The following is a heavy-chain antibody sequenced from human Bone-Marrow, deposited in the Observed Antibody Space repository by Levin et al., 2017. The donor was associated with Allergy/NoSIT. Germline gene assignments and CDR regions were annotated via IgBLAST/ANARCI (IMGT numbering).Heavy chain of an antibody. CDR1: GFTFSSYW. CDR3: ARSGGGYGDYYFDY. CDR2: IKQDGSEK. D-gene: IGHD4-17*01. Sequence: GGSLRLSCAASGFTFSSYWMSWVRQAPGKGLEWVANIKQDGSEKYYVDSVKGRFTISRDNAKNSLYLQMNSLRAEDTAVYYCARSGGGYGDYYFDYWGQGTLVTVSS. V-gene: IGHV3-7*04. J-gene: IGHJ4*02.